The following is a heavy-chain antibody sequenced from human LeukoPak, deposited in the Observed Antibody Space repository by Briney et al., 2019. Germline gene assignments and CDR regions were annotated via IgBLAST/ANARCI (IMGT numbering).Heavy chain of an antibody. D-gene: IGHD5-12*01. V-gene: IGHV1-69*13. CDR2: IIPIFGTA. CDR1: GGTFSSYA. CDR3: ARSPVGYERGNYFDY. Sequence: GASVKVSCKASGGTFSSYAISWVRQAPGQGLEWMGGIIPIFGTANYAQKFQGRVTITADESTSTAYMELSSLRSEDTAVYYCARSPVGYERGNYFDYWGQGTLVTVSS. J-gene: IGHJ4*02.